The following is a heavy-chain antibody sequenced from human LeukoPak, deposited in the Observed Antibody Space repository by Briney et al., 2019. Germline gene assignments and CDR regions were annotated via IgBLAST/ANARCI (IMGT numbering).Heavy chain of an antibody. CDR2: ISSSSSTI. Sequence: GGSLRLSCAASGFTFSSYSMNWVRQAPGKGLEWVSYISSSSSTIYYADSVKGRFTISRDNAKNSLYLQMNSLRAEDTAVYYCARLAYCGGDCPQSQDYWGQGTLVAVSS. CDR3: ARLAYCGGDCPQSQDY. CDR1: GFTFSSYS. V-gene: IGHV3-48*04. D-gene: IGHD2-21*02. J-gene: IGHJ4*02.